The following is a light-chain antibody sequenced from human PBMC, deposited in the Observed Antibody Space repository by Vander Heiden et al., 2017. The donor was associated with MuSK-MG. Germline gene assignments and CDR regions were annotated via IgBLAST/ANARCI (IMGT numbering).Light chain of an antibody. V-gene: IGLV1-44*01. CDR2: VDN. J-gene: IGLJ1*01. CDR3: AAWDDSLKFV. CDR1: SSNIGYST. Sequence: QSVLTQPPSTSGTPGQRVTISCSGSSSNIGYSTVAWYQQLPGPAPKLLIYVDNQRPSGVPDRFSASKSGTSASLAISGLPADDEADYYCAAWDDSLKFVFGTGTKVTLV.